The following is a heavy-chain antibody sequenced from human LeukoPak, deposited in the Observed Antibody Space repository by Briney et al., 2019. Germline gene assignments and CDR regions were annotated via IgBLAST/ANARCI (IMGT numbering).Heavy chain of an antibody. Sequence: GASVKVSCKESRYTFTDYHLHWVRQAPGQGPEWMGWINPNSGDTNYAQEFQGRVTMTRNTSISTVYMELSRLRSDDTSEYYCARENRYFDYWGQGTPVTVSS. J-gene: IGHJ4*02. CDR2: INPNSGDT. CDR3: ARENRYFDY. CDR1: RYTFTDYH. V-gene: IGHV1-2*02.